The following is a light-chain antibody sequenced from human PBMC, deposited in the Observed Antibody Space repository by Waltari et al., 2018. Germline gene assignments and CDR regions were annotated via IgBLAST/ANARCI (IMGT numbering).Light chain of an antibody. J-gene: IGLJ1*01. CDR1: SSDVGSYNL. CDR2: EVS. CDR3: CSYAGSSTPYV. Sequence: QSALTPPASVSGSPGPSITISCTGTSSDVGSYNLVSWYQQHPGKAPKLMIYEVSKRPSGVSNRFSGSKSGNTASLTISGLQAEDEADYYCCSYAGSSTPYVFGTGTKVTVL. V-gene: IGLV2-23*02.